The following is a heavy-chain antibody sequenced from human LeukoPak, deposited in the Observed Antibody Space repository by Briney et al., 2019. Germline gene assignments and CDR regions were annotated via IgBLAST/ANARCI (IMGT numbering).Heavy chain of an antibody. J-gene: IGHJ6*02. Sequence: KPSETLSLTCTVSGVSISSYYWSWIRQPPGKGLEWIGYIYYSGSTNYNPSLKSRVTISVDTSKNQFSLKLSSVTAADTAVYYCARYGVVSSSWYYYYYGMDVWGQGTTVTVSS. CDR3: ARYGVVSSSWYYYYYGMDV. D-gene: IGHD6-13*01. V-gene: IGHV4-59*08. CDR1: GVSISSYY. CDR2: IYYSGST.